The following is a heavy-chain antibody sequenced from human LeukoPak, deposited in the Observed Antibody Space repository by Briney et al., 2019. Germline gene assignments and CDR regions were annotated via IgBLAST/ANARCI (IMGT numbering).Heavy chain of an antibody. J-gene: IGHJ4*02. CDR2: IYHSGGT. CDR3: ARVLAKMDSSPQDY. D-gene: IGHD6-13*01. V-gene: IGHV4-34*01. Sequence: SETLSLTCTVYGGSFSGHFWSWIRQPPGKGLEWIGEIYHSGGTNYHPSLKSRVTISVDTSKNQFSLTLSSVTAADTAVYYCARVLAKMDSSPQDYWGQGTLVIVSS. CDR1: GGSFSGHF.